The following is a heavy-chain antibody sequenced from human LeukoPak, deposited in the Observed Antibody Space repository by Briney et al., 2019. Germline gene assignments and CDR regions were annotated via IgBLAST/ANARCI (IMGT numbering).Heavy chain of an antibody. CDR3: AKEGRWLQLYYFDY. CDR1: GFTFSDYY. J-gene: IGHJ4*02. D-gene: IGHD5-24*01. V-gene: IGHV3-11*01. CDR2: ISSSGSTI. Sequence: NPGGSLRLSCAASGFTFSDYYMSWIRQAPGKGLEWVSYISSSGSTIYYADSVKGRFTISRDNAKNSLYLQMNSLRAEDTAVYYCAKEGRWLQLYYFDYWGQGTLVTVSS.